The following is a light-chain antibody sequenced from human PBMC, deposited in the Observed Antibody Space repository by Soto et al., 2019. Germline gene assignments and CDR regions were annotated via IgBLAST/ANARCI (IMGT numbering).Light chain of an antibody. Sequence: DIQMTQSPPSLSASVGDTVTITCRASQSISTYLDWYQVTPGKAPKVLIYGASTLQDGVPSRFSGSGSGTDFTLSINNRQPEDFATYDCQQHYNLPPWTFGQGTKVEI. CDR1: QSISTY. J-gene: IGKJ1*01. V-gene: IGKV1-39*01. CDR2: GAS. CDR3: QQHYNLPPWT.